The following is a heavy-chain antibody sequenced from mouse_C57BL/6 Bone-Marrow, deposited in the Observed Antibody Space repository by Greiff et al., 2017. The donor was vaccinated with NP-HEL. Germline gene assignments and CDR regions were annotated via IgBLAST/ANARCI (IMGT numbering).Heavy chain of an antibody. CDR3: ARQRNGYYDWYFDV. CDR1: GFSLTSYG. J-gene: IGHJ1*03. CDR2: IWSDGST. Sequence: QVQLQQSGPGLVAPSQSLSITCTVSGFSLTSYGVHWVRQPPGKGLEWLVVIWSDGSTNYNSAPKSRLSISKDNSKSQVFLKMTSLQTDDTAMYYCARQRNGYYDWYFDVWGTGTTVTVSS. D-gene: IGHD2-3*01. V-gene: IGHV2-6-1*01.